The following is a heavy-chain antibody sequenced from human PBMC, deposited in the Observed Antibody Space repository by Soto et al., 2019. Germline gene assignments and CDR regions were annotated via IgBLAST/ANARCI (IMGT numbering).Heavy chain of an antibody. CDR2: IYWNDDK. CDR1: GFSLSTSGVG. V-gene: IGHV2-5*01. J-gene: IGHJ3*02. Sequence: SGPTLVKPTQTLTLTCTFSGFSLSTSGVGVGWIRQPPGKALEWLALIYWNDDKSYSPSLKSRLTITKGTSKNQVVRTMTNMDPVDTATYYWAHRSTVVVVAATDAFDIWGQGTMVTVSS. CDR3: AHRSTVVVVAATDAFDI. D-gene: IGHD2-15*01.